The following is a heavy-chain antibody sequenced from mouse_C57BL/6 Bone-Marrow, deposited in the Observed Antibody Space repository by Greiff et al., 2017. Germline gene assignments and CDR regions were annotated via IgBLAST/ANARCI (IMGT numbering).Heavy chain of an antibody. CDR2: INPNYGTT. CDR3: AIIYYYGNHNYFDY. D-gene: IGHD1-1*01. Sequence: EVQLQQSGPELVKPGASVKISCKASGYSFTDYNMNWVKQSNGKSLEWIGVINPNYGTTNYNQKFKGKATLTVDQSSITAYMQLNSLTSEDSAVYYCAIIYYYGNHNYFDYCGWGTTLTVS. V-gene: IGHV1-39*01. J-gene: IGHJ2*01. CDR1: GYSFTDYN.